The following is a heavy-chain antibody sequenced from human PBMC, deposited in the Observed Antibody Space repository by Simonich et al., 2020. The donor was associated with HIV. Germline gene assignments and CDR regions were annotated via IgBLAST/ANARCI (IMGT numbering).Heavy chain of an antibody. J-gene: IGHJ3*02. CDR1: GYTFSLYD. CDR3: ATHGPGSYSSALDI. Sequence: QVQLVQSGAEVKKPGASVKVSCKASGYTFSLYDINWVRQSTGQGLEWRGWMNPKSGGTNYAQKFQGRVTMTRDTSISTAYMELSRLESDDTAMYYCATHGPGSYSSALDIWGQGTMVTVSS. V-gene: IGHV1-2*02. D-gene: IGHD1-26*01. CDR2: MNPKSGGT.